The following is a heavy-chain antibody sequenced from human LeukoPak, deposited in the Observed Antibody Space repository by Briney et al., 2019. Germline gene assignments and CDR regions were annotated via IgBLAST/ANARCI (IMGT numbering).Heavy chain of an antibody. J-gene: IGHJ5*02. V-gene: IGHV1-8*01. CDR3: ARVRITGTTEWFDP. CDR1: GYTFTSYD. Sequence: ASVKVSCKASGYTFTSYDINWVRQATGQGLEWMGWMNPNSGNTGYAQKFQGRVTTTRNTSISTAYMELSSLRSEDTAVYYCARVRITGTTEWFDPWGQGTLVTVSS. D-gene: IGHD1-20*01. CDR2: MNPNSGNT.